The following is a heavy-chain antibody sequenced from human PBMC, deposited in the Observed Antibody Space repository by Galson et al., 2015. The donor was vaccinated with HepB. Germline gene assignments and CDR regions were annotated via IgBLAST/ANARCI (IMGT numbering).Heavy chain of an antibody. Sequence: LSLTCAVYGGSFSGYYWSWIRQPPGKGLEWIGEINHSGSTNYNPSLKSRVTISVDTSKNQFSLKLSSVTAADTAVYYCARCGDLAAATPLDYWGQGTLVTVSS. D-gene: IGHD6-13*01. J-gene: IGHJ4*02. CDR2: INHSGST. CDR1: GGSFSGYY. V-gene: IGHV4-34*01. CDR3: ARCGDLAAATPLDY.